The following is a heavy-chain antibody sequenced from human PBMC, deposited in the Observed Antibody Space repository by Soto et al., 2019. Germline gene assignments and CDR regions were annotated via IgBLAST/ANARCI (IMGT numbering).Heavy chain of an antibody. D-gene: IGHD2-15*01. Sequence: ESLKISCKGSGYSFTSYWIGWVRQMPGKGLEWMGIIYPGDSDTRYSPSFQGQVTISADKSISTAYLQWSSLKASDTAIYYCARRASFLVYFNGGSCLHHEAFDFWGQGTMVTVSS. V-gene: IGHV5-51*01. CDR2: IYPGDSDT. CDR1: GYSFTSYW. CDR3: ARRASFLVYFNGGSCLHHEAFDF. J-gene: IGHJ3*01.